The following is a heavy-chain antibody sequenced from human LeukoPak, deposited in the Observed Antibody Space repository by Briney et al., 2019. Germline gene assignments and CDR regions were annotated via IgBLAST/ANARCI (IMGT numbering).Heavy chain of an antibody. J-gene: IGHJ4*02. CDR2: IIPIFGTA. Sequence: SVKVSCKASGGTFSSYAISWVRQAPGQGLEWMGGIIPIFGTANYAQKFQGRVTITADESTSTAYMELSSLRSEDTAVYYCARELVEMATIFDWGQGTLVTVSS. V-gene: IGHV1-69*13. D-gene: IGHD5-24*01. CDR3: ARELVEMATIFD. CDR1: GGTFSSYA.